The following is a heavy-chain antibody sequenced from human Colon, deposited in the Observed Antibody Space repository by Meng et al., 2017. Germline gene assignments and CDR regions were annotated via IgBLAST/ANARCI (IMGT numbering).Heavy chain of an antibody. CDR1: GGSVSRAGEY. CDR2: TYNTGNT. V-gene: IGHV4-61*08. D-gene: IGHD2-21*01. Sequence: SETLSLTCTVSGGSVSRAGEYWSWIRQSPGKGLEWIGYTYNTGNTYSNASLRSRLTMSVDTSKNQFSLRLTSVTAADTAVYYCARVGCCGCRNGFDHWGQGTLVTVSS. J-gene: IGHJ5*02. CDR3: ARVGCCGCRNGFDH.